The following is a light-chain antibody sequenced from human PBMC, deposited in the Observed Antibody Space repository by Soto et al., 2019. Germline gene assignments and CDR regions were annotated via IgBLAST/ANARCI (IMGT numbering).Light chain of an antibody. Sequence: VMTQSPATLSLSPGERATLSCRASQGIGNYLGWYQQKPGQAPRLLIYEVSNTATGIPARFSGGGSGTDFTLTISSLEPEDFAVYYCQQRAQWPITFGQGTRLEIK. J-gene: IGKJ5*01. V-gene: IGKV3-11*01. CDR3: QQRAQWPIT. CDR2: EVS. CDR1: QGIGNY.